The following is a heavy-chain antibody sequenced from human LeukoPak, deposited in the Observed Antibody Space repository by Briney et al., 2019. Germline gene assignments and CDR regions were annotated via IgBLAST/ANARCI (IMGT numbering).Heavy chain of an antibody. V-gene: IGHV4-39*01. CDR3: VKSGGYGLIDY. J-gene: IGHJ4*02. CDR1: GASISGSGYY. CDR2: IYHTGNT. D-gene: IGHD1-26*01. Sequence: SETLSLTCAVSGASISGSGYYLGWIRQPPGKGLEWIGNIYHTGNTYYNASLQGRVTISIDMSNNQFSLRLNSVTAADTAMYYCVKSGGYGLIDYWGQGTLVTVSS.